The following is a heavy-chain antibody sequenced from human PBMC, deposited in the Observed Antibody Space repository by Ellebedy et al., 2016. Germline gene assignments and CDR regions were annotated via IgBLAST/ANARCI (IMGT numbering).Heavy chain of an antibody. J-gene: IGHJ4*02. CDR2: VSGSGDTI. CDR1: GFTFSTYA. CDR3: ANVGGSGSYYNGY. V-gene: IGHV3-23*01. D-gene: IGHD3-10*01. Sequence: GGSLRLSCAASGFTFSTYAISWVRQAPGKGLEWLSTVSGSGDTINYADSVKGRFTISRDNSKNRLYLQMNSLKVEDTATYYCANVGGSGSYYNGYWGLGTLVTVSS.